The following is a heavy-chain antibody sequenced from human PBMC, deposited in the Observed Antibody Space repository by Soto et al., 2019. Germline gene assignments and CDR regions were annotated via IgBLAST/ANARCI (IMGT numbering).Heavy chain of an antibody. CDR2: MNPNSGNT. V-gene: IGHV1-8*01. Sequence: ASVKVSCKASGYTFTSYDINWVRQATGQGLEWVGWMNPNSGNTGYAQKFQGRVTMTRNTSISTAYMELSSLRSEDTAVYYCAGGRRGPVQVWVGGRSYYHYQDVWGKGTMVTVSS. CDR1: GYTFTSYD. CDR3: AGGRRGPVQVWVGGRSYYHYQDV. J-gene: IGHJ6*03. D-gene: IGHD3-10*01.